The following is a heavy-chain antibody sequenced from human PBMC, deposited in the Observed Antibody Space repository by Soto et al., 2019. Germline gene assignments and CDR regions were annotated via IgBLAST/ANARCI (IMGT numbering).Heavy chain of an antibody. V-gene: IGHV3-30-3*01. D-gene: IGHD5-12*01. J-gene: IGHJ4*02. CDR1: GFTFSSNA. CDR2: ISYDGSNK. CDR3: EGDGYNFDY. Sequence: GGSLRLSCAASGFTFSSNAMAWVRQAPGKGLEWVAVISYDGSNKYYADSVKGRFTISRDNSKNTLYLQMNSLRAEDTAVYYCEGDGYNFDYWGQGTLVTVSS.